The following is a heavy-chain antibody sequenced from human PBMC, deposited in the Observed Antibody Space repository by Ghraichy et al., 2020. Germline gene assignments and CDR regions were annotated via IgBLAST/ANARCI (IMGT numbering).Heavy chain of an antibody. D-gene: IGHD6-13*01. Sequence: SGPTLVKPTQTLTLTCTFSGFSLSTSGVGVGWIRQPPGKALEWLALIYWNDDKRYSPSLKNRLTITKDTSKNQVVLTMTNMDPVDTATYYCAHRRLPQFGIEAAGNWFDPWGQGTLVTVSS. CDR3: AHRRLPQFGIEAAGNWFDP. CDR2: IYWNDDK. CDR1: GFSLSTSGVG. V-gene: IGHV2-5*01. J-gene: IGHJ5*02.